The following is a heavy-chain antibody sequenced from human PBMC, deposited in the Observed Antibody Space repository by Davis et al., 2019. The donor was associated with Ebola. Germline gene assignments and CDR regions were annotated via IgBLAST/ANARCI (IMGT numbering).Heavy chain of an antibody. CDR1: GYTFTAHF. Sequence: ASVKVSCKTSGYTFTAHFVHWVRQAPGQGLEWMGWINPHGGGTKYAQRFQDRVNLTRDMSISTAYMDLSSLKSDDTAVYYCARGRSSSRWAFDIWGQRTMVTVSS. D-gene: IGHD6-13*01. J-gene: IGHJ3*02. CDR3: ARGRSSSRWAFDI. CDR2: INPHGGGT. V-gene: IGHV1-2*02.